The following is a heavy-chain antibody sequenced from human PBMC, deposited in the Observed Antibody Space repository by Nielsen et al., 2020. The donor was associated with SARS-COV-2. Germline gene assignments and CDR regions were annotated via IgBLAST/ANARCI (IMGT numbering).Heavy chain of an antibody. V-gene: IGHV7-4-1*02. J-gene: IGHJ6*02. D-gene: IGHD2-2*01. Sequence: WVRQAPGQGLEWMGWINTNTGNPTYAQVFTGRFVFSLDTSVSTAYLQISSLKAEDTAVYYCASGVVVVPALDYYYYGMDVWGQGTTVTVSS. CDR2: INTNTGNP. CDR3: ASGVVVVPALDYYYYGMDV.